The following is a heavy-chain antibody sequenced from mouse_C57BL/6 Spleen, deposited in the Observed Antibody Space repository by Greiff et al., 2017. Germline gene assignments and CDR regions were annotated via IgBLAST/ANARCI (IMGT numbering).Heavy chain of an antibody. CDR2: IRLKSDNYAT. V-gene: IGHV6-3*01. Sequence: DVQLQESGGGLVQPGGSMKLSCVASGFTFSNYWMNWVRQSPEKGLEWVAQIRLKSDNYATPYAESVKGRFTISRDESKMNVYLQMNNLRAEVTGIYYCTNDYDGAYWGQGTSVTVSS. CDR3: TNDYDGAY. D-gene: IGHD2-4*01. J-gene: IGHJ4*01. CDR1: GFTFSNYW.